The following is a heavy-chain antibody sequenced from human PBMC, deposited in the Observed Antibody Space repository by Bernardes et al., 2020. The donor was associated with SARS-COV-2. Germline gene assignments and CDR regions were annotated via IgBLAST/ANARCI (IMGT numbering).Heavy chain of an antibody. J-gene: IGHJ3*01. CDR1: GYSSTSHW. CDR3: ATHSDSSERGAFDL. D-gene: IGHD6-6*01. Sequence: GEYPKLSFHDSGYSSTSHWIAWVRPMPGKGLEWMGMIYPDDSETRFSPSFQGRVTISADKSINTAYLQWTSLKASDTAMYYCATHSDSSERGAFDLWGQGTLVTVSS. V-gene: IGHV5-51*01. CDR2: IYPDDSET.